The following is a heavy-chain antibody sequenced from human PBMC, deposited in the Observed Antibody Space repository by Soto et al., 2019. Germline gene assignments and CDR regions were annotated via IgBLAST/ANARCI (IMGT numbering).Heavy chain of an antibody. J-gene: IGHJ4*02. CDR1: GFSFTNFA. V-gene: IGHV3-23*01. CDR3: AKDDFTDRGDDYFDY. D-gene: IGHD2-21*02. CDR2: IGASGDIT. Sequence: GGSLRLSCAASGFSFTNFAMSWVRQAPGKGLEWVAGIGASGDITWYADSVKGRLSISRDNSKNTLYLQLNSRRFEDTAVYYCAKDDFTDRGDDYFDYGGPGTLVTVSS.